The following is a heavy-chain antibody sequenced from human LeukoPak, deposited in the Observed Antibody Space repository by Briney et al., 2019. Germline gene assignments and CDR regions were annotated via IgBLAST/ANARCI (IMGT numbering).Heavy chain of an antibody. CDR3: ARRGTTGRSNFDY. J-gene: IGHJ4*02. D-gene: IGHD1-26*01. V-gene: IGHV4-59*08. Sequence: SETLSLTCTASGGSISDYSWSWIRQPPGKGLEWIGYIYYRGSINYNPSLKSRVTISVDTSKNQGSLKVSPVIAADTAVYFCARRGTTGRSNFDYWGQGTLVTVSS. CDR2: IYYRGSI. CDR1: GGSISDYS.